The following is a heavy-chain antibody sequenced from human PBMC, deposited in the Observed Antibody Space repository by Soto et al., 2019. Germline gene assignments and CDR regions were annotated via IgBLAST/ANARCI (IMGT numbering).Heavy chain of an antibody. CDR3: ARLLRSIVGANTDSPKNHTDDY. J-gene: IGHJ4*02. D-gene: IGHD1-26*01. CDR1: GGSISSSSYY. V-gene: IGHV4-39*01. Sequence: PSETLSLTCTVSGGSISSSSYYWGWIRQPPGKGLEWIGSIYYSGSTYYNPSLKSRVTISVDTSKNQFSLKLSSVTAADTAVYYCARLLRSIVGANTDSPKNHTDDYWGQGTLVTVSS. CDR2: IYYSGST.